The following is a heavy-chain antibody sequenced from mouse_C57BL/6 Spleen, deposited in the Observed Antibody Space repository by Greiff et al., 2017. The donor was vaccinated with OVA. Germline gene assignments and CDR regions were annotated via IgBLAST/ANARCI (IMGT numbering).Heavy chain of an antibody. CDR2: ISGGGGNT. CDR3: ARTVVDYYAMDY. J-gene: IGHJ4*01. D-gene: IGHD1-1*01. Sequence: EVQRVESGGGLVKPGGSLKLSCAASGFTFSSYTMSWVRQTPEKRLEWVATISGGGGNTYYPDSVKGRFTISRDNAKNTLYLQMSSLRSEDTALYYCARTVVDYYAMDYWGQGTSVTVSS. CDR1: GFTFSSYT. V-gene: IGHV5-9*01.